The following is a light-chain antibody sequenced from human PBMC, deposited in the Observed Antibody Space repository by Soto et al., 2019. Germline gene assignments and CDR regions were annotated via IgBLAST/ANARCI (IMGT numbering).Light chain of an antibody. CDR3: QQYDIYSRT. Sequence: DIQMTQSPSTLSASVGDRVTITCRASQSISNWLAWYQQKPGKAPKLLIYDASTLQSGVPSRFSGSGSGTGFTLPISSLQPDDFATYYCQQYDIYSRTFGQGTKVEIK. J-gene: IGKJ1*01. CDR1: QSISNW. V-gene: IGKV1-5*01. CDR2: DAS.